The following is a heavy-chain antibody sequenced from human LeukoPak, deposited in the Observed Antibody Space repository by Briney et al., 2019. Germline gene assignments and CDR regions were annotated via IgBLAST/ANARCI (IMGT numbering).Heavy chain of an antibody. V-gene: IGHV7-4-1*02. CDR3: ARTYYYDSSGYLDAFDI. D-gene: IGHD3-22*01. Sequence: ASVKVSCKASGYTFTSYAMNWVRQAPGQGLEWMGWINTNTGNPTYAQGFTGRFVFSLDTSVSTAYLQISSLKAEDTAVYYCARTYYYDSSGYLDAFDIWGQGTMVTVSS. CDR2: INTNTGNP. CDR1: GYTFTSYA. J-gene: IGHJ3*02.